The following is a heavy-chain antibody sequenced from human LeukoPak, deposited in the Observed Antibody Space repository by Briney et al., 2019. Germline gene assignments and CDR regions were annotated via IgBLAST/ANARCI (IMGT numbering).Heavy chain of an antibody. CDR3: ATFFDFWFGP. J-gene: IGHJ5*02. CDR2: IYHDGST. CDR1: GXSVSSGSYF. D-gene: IGHD5/OR15-5a*01. Sequence: KPSETLSLTCTVSGXSVSSGSYFWSWIRQPPGEGPQWIGYIYHDGSTNYSPSLRSRVSISVDTSKNQFSLKLSSVTTADTAVYFCATFFDFWFGPWGQGTQVTVSS. V-gene: IGHV4-61*01.